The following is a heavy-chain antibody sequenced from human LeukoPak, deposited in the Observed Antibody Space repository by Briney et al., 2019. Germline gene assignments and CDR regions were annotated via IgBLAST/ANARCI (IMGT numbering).Heavy chain of an antibody. CDR2: ISAYNGNT. J-gene: IGHJ4*02. V-gene: IGHV1-18*01. Sequence: GASVKVSCKASGYTFTSYGISWVRQAPGQGLEWMGWISAYNGNTNYAQKLQGRVTMTTDTSTSTVYMELSSLRSEDTAVYHCARDASYGTLLFNDYWGQGTLVTVSS. D-gene: IGHD1-14*01. CDR3: ARDASYGTLLFNDY. CDR1: GYTFTSYG.